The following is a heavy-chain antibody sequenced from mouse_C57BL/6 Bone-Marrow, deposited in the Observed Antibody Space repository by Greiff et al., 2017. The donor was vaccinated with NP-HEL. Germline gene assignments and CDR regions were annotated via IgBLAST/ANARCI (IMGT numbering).Heavy chain of an antibody. CDR3: ARVPIYYYGSSHWYFDV. D-gene: IGHD1-1*01. Sequence: EVMLVESEGGLVQPGSSMKLSCTASGFTFSDYYMAWVRQVPEKGLEWVANINYDGSSTYYLDSLKSRFIISRDNAKNILYLQMSSLKSEDTATYYCARVPIYYYGSSHWYFDVWGTGTTVTVSS. CDR1: GFTFSDYY. J-gene: IGHJ1*03. V-gene: IGHV5-16*01. CDR2: INYDGSST.